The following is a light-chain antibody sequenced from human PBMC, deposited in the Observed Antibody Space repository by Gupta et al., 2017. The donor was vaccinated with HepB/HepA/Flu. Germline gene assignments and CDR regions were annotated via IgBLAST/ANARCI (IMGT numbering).Light chain of an antibody. CDR1: QGITSH. Sequence: DIQLTQSPSFLSASVGDRVTITCRASQGITSHLGWYQQKPGKAPKLLIHSASILQSGVPSRFSGSGSGTEFTLTISSLQPEDFATYYCQQRNSYPLTFGGGTKVEI. CDR2: SAS. J-gene: IGKJ4*01. V-gene: IGKV1-9*01. CDR3: QQRNSYPLT.